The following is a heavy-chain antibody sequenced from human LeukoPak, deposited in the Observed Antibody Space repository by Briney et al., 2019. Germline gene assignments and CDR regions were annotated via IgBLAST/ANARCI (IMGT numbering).Heavy chain of an antibody. CDR3: ARNGCDSSGPRAECYFDY. CDR1: GGSISSSNW. Sequence: SETLSLTCAVSGGSISSSNWWSWVRQPPGKGLEWIGEIYHSGSTNYNPSLKSRVTISVDKSKNQFSLKLSSVTAADTAVYYCARNGCDSSGPRAECYFDYWGQGTLVTVSS. J-gene: IGHJ4*02. CDR2: IYHSGST. D-gene: IGHD3-22*01. V-gene: IGHV4-4*02.